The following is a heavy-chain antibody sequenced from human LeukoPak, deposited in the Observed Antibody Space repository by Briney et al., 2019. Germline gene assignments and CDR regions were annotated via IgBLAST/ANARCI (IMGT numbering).Heavy chain of an antibody. Sequence: PSETLSLTCTVSGGSISSSYYWGWIRQPPGKGLEWIGTISYSGSTYYNPSLKSRVTMSVDTSKNQFSLKLSSVTAADTAVYYCARRGYDSRYYSYYMDVWGKGTTVTVSS. CDR3: ARRGYDSRYYSYYMDV. J-gene: IGHJ6*03. CDR1: GGSISSSYY. D-gene: IGHD5-12*01. V-gene: IGHV4-39*01. CDR2: ISYSGST.